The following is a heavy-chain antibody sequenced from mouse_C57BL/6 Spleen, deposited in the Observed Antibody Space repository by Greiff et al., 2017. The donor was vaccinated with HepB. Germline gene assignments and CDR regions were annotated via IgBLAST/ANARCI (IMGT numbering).Heavy chain of an antibody. CDR2: FYPGSGSI. J-gene: IGHJ2*01. V-gene: IGHV1-62-2*01. D-gene: IGHD1-1*01. CDR3: ARHEDNYGSSYYFDY. CDR1: GYTFTEYT. Sequence: VHLVESGAELVKPGASVKLSCKASGYTFTEYTIHWVKQRSGQGLEWIGWFYPGSGSIKYNEKFKDKATLTADKSSSTVYMELSRLTSEDSAVYFCARHEDNYGSSYYFDYWGQGTTLTVSS.